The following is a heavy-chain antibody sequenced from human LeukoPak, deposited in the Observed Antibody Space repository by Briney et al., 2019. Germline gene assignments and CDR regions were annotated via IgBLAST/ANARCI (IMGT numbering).Heavy chain of an antibody. D-gene: IGHD3-22*01. V-gene: IGHV3-74*01. CDR2: IKSDGST. Sequence: GGSLTLSCAASGFTFSIHWMHWVRHATGKGLVCVSRIKSDGSTNYADSVKGRFTISRDNAKNTVSLQMNSLRAEDTGVYYCARAPSEIGGYYPEYFRHWGQGTLVTVSS. J-gene: IGHJ1*01. CDR1: GFTFSIHW. CDR3: ARAPSEIGGYYPEYFRH.